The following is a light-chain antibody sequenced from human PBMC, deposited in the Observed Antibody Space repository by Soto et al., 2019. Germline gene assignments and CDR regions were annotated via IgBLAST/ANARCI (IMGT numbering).Light chain of an antibody. V-gene: IGLV1-44*01. CDR1: SSNIGSNT. Sequence: QSVLTQPPSASGTPRQRRTITCSGNSSNIGSNTVNWYQQLPGTAPKLLIYSNNQRPSGVPDRFSGSKSGTSASLAISGLQSEDEADYYCAAWDDSLNGFYVFGTGTKVTVL. J-gene: IGLJ1*01. CDR2: SNN. CDR3: AAWDDSLNGFYV.